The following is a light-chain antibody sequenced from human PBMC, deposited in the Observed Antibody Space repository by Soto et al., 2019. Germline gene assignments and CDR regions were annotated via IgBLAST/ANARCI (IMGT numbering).Light chain of an antibody. Sequence: DIQMTQSPSSLSASVGDRVTLTCRASQGITDRLTWFQQKPGKAPKSLIYDASTLQCGVPSRFSGGGSGTDFTLTISSLQPEDSATYYCQQYGNYPYTFGLGTKLEIK. CDR3: QQYGNYPYT. J-gene: IGKJ2*01. CDR2: DAS. V-gene: IGKV1-16*01. CDR1: QGITDR.